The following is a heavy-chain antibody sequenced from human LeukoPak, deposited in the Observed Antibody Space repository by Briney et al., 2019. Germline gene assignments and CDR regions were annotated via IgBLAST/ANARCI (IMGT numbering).Heavy chain of an antibody. Sequence: ASVKVSFKASGYTFTGYFMHWVRQAPGQGLEWMGWINPDSGGTNYAQKFQGRVTMTRDTSISTAYMELSRLRSDDTAVYYCARAGWMRAFDIWGQGTMVTVSS. J-gene: IGHJ3*02. CDR1: GYTFTGYF. CDR2: INPDSGGT. D-gene: IGHD2-2*03. V-gene: IGHV1-2*02. CDR3: ARAGWMRAFDI.